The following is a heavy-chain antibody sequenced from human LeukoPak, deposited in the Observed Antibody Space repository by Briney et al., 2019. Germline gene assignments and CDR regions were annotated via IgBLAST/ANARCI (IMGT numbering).Heavy chain of an antibody. CDR3: TTEAGIAARTPDAFDI. CDR1: GFTFGDYA. Sequence: PGGSLRLSCTASGFTFGDYAMSWVRQAPGKGLEWVGFIRSKAYGGTTEYAASVKGRFTISRDDSKSIAYLQMNSLKTEDTAVYYCTTEAGIAARTPDAFDIWGQGTMVTVSS. D-gene: IGHD6-6*01. CDR2: IRSKAYGGTT. V-gene: IGHV3-49*04. J-gene: IGHJ3*02.